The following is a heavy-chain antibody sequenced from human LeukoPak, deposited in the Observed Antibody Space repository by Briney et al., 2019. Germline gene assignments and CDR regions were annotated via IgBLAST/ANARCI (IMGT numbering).Heavy chain of an antibody. V-gene: IGHV4-39*01. D-gene: IGHD2-15*01. CDR3: ARRRARANFIVVVVAATRGAFDI. CDR1: GGSISSSSYY. Sequence: SETLSLTCTVSGGSISSSSYYWGWIRQPPGKGLEWIGSIYYSGSTYYNPSLKSRVTISVDTSKNQFSLKLSSVTAADTAVYYCARRRARANFIVVVVAATRGAFDIWGQGTMVTVSS. CDR2: IYYSGST. J-gene: IGHJ3*02.